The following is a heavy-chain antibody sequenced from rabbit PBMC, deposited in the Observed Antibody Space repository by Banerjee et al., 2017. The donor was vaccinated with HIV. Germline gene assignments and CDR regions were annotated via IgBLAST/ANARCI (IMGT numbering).Heavy chain of an antibody. CDR2: IYTGSGTT. CDR1: GFSFSSSYY. J-gene: IGHJ4*01. V-gene: IGHV1S40*01. Sequence: QSLEESGGDLVKPEGSLTLTCTASGFSFSSSYYMCWVRQAPGKGLEWIACIYTGSGTTYYASWAKGRYTISKTSSTTVTLQMTSLTAADTATYFCARDAGYAGSNLWGQGTLVTVS. CDR3: ARDAGYAGSNL. D-gene: IGHD4-2*01.